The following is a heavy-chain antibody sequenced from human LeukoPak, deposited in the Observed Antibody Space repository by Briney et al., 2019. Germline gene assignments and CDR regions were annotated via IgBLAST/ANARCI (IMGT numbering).Heavy chain of an antibody. CDR3: AKESYYDSSGYDY. V-gene: IGHV4-34*01. CDR1: GGSSSGYY. CDR2: INHSGST. J-gene: IGHJ4*02. Sequence: SETLSLTCAVYGGSSSGYYWSWIRQPPGKGLEWIGEINHSGSTNYNPSLKSRVTISVDTSKNQFSLKLSSVTAADTAVYYCAKESYYDSSGYDYWGQGTLVTVSS. D-gene: IGHD3-22*01.